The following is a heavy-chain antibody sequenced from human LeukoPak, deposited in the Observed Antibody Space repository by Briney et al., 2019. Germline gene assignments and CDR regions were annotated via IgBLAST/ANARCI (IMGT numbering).Heavy chain of an antibody. V-gene: IGHV4-4*02. CDR2: VYHNGTP. Sequence: SEALSLTCAVSVGSISSGNWWSWVRRSPGKGLEWIGEVYHNGTPNYNPSLKSRGTISADTFKTHFSLKLTSVTAADTPVYYCATAPILRGEAGEQYKYGMDVWGQGTTVIVSS. CDR1: VGSISSGNW. D-gene: IGHD2-2*02. CDR3: ATAPILRGEAGEQYKYGMDV. J-gene: IGHJ6*02.